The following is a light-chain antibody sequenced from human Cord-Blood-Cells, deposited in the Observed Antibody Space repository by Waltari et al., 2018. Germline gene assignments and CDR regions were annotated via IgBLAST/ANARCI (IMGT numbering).Light chain of an antibody. CDR1: QSVSSY. Sequence: VLTQSPATLSLSPGERATLSCRARQSVSSYLAWYQQKPGQAPRLLIYDASNRATGIPARFSGSGSGTDFTLTISSLEPEDFAVYYCQQRSNWPLTFGGGTKVEIK. V-gene: IGKV3-11*01. CDR2: DAS. CDR3: QQRSNWPLT. J-gene: IGKJ4*01.